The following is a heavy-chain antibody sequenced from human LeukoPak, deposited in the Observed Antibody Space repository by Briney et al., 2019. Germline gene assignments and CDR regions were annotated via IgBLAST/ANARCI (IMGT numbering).Heavy chain of an antibody. CDR1: GFTFSSYA. CDR2: ISYDGSNK. Sequence: GGSLRLSCAASGFTFSSYAMHWVRQAPGKGLEWVAVISYDGSNKYCADSVKGRFTISRDNSKNTLYLQMNSLRAEDTAVYYCARAHYYDSSGFDYWGQGTLVTVSS. V-gene: IGHV3-30*04. CDR3: ARAHYYDSSGFDY. J-gene: IGHJ4*02. D-gene: IGHD3-22*01.